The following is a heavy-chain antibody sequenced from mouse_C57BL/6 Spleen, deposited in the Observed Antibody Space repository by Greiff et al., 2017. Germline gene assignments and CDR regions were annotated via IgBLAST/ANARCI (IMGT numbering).Heavy chain of an antibody. CDR2: INPSSGYT. D-gene: IGHD1-1*01. CDR1: GYTFTSYW. J-gene: IGHJ2*01. CDR3: ARSFTTVVADDYFDY. V-gene: IGHV1-7*01. Sequence: QVQLQQSGAELAKPGASVKLSCKASGYTFTSYWMHWVKQRPGQGLEWIGYINPSSGYTKYNQKFKDKATLIADKSSSTAYMQLSSLTYEDSAVYYCARSFTTVVADDYFDYWGQGTTLTVSS.